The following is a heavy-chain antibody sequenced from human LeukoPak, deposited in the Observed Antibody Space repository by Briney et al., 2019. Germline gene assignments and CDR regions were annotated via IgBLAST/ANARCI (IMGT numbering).Heavy chain of an antibody. Sequence: PGGSLRLSCAASGFTFSGYSMNWVRQAPGKGLEWVSSISSSSSYIYYADSVKGRFTISRDNAKNSLYLQMNSLRAEDTAVYYCARDYDFWSGYYELGGTFDYWGQGTLVTVSS. V-gene: IGHV3-21*01. CDR1: GFTFSGYS. CDR3: ARDYDFWSGYYELGGTFDY. D-gene: IGHD3-3*01. CDR2: ISSSSSYI. J-gene: IGHJ4*02.